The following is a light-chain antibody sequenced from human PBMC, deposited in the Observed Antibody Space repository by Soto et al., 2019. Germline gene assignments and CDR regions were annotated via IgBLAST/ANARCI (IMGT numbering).Light chain of an antibody. CDR1: QVISSY. Sequence: DIQLTQAPSFLSASAGDRVTLTCRASQVISSYLAWYQQKPGRAPKLLIYDAATLQSGVPSRFSGSRSGTEYTLTIGSLQPEDFATYYCQQLNGSPWTFGQGTKVDIK. CDR2: DAA. J-gene: IGKJ1*01. CDR3: QQLNGSPWT. V-gene: IGKV1-9*01.